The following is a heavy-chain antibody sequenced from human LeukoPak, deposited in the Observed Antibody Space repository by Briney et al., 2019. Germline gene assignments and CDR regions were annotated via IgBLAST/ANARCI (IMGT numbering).Heavy chain of an antibody. D-gene: IGHD1-1*01. V-gene: IGHV3-23*01. CDR3: ARDLKAGTPEINWFDP. CDR1: GFTFTSYA. CDR2: VYDSDAKT. Sequence: GGSLRLSCVASGFTFTSYAMNWVRQPPGKGLEWVSGVYDSDAKTVYADSVKGRFTISRDNAKNSLYLQMSSLRAEDTAIYYCARDLKAGTPEINWFDPWGQGTLVTVSS. J-gene: IGHJ5*02.